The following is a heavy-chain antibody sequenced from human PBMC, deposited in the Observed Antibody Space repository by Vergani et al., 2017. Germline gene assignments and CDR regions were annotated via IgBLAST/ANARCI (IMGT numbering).Heavy chain of an antibody. V-gene: IGHV4-39*07. D-gene: IGHD5-18*01. J-gene: IGHJ6*02. CDR2: IYYSGST. Sequence: QLQLQESGPGLVKPSETLSLTCTVSGGSISSSSYYWGWIRQPPGKGLEWIGSIYYSGSTYYNPSLKSRVTISVDPSKNQFSLKLSSVTAADTAVYYCAREPPGDTAMVGGDYYYYGMDVWGQGTTVTVSS. CDR1: GGSISSSSYY. CDR3: AREPPGDTAMVGGDYYYYGMDV.